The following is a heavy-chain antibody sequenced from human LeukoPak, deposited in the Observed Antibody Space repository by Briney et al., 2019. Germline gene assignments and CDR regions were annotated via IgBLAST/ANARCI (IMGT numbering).Heavy chain of an antibody. D-gene: IGHD2-8*02. CDR1: GGSFSGYY. CDR2: INHSGST. V-gene: IGHV4-34*01. J-gene: IGHJ6*03. Sequence: SETLSLTCAVYGGSFSGYYWSWIRQPPGKGPEWIGEINHSGSTNYNPSLKSRVTISVDTSKNQFSLKLSSVTAADTAVYYCARVGTGGYYYYYMDVWGKGTTVTVSS. CDR3: ARVGTGGYYYYYMDV.